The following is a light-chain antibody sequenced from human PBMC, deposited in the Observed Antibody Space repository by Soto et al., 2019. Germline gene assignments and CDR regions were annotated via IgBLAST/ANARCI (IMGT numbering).Light chain of an antibody. J-gene: IGKJ5*01. CDR3: QQYYSTPPT. V-gene: IGKV4-1*01. Sequence: DIVMTQSPDFLGVSLGERATINCKSSQSLLYSSTNKNYLVWYQQKPGQPPKVLIHWATTRESGVPDRFSGSGSGTDFTLTISSLHPEDVALYYCQQYYSTPPTFGQGTRLKIK. CDR2: WAT. CDR1: QSLLYSSTNKNY.